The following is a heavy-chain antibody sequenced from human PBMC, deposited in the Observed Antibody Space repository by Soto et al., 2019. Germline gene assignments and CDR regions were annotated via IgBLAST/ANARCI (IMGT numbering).Heavy chain of an antibody. CDR2: IYYSGST. Sequence: QVQLQESGPGLVKPSQTLSLTCTVSGGSISSGDYYWSWIRQHPGKGLEWIGYIYYSGSTYYNPSLKSRVTISVATSKNQFSLKLSSVTAADTAVYYCARWWSGSRQGFDPLGQGTLATVSS. D-gene: IGHD3-3*01. V-gene: IGHV4-31*03. J-gene: IGHJ5*02. CDR1: GGSISSGDYY. CDR3: ARWWSGSRQGFDP.